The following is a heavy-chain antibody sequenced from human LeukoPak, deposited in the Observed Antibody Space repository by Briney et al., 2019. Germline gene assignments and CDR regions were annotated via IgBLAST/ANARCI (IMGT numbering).Heavy chain of an antibody. CDR1: GFTFSSYG. CDR2: IWYDGSNK. Sequence: GGSLRLSCAASGFTFSSYGMHWVRQVPGKGLEWVAVIWYDGSNKYYADSVKGRFTISRDNSKNTLYLQMNSLRAEDTAVYYCARGAQPRRLSVFYMDVWGKGTTVTVSS. D-gene: IGHD1-14*01. J-gene: IGHJ6*03. CDR3: ARGAQPRRLSVFYMDV. V-gene: IGHV3-33*01.